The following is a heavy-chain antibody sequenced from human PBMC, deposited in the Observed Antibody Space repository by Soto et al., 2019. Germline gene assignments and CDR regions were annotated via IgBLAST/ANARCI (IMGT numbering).Heavy chain of an antibody. J-gene: IGHJ5*02. CDR2: ISSSSSTI. V-gene: IGHV3-48*01. CDR1: GFTFSSYS. CDR3: ARELVGCSSTSCAEGEFDP. D-gene: IGHD2-2*01. Sequence: PGGSLRLSCAASGFTFSSYSMNWVRQAPGKGLEWVSYISSSSSTIYYADSVKGRFTISRDNAKNSLYLQMNSLRAEDTAVYYCARELVGCSSTSCAEGEFDPWGQGTLVTVSS.